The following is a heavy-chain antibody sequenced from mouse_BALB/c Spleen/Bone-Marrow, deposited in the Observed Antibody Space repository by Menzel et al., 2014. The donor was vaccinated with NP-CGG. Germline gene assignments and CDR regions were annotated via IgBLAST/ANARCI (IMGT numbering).Heavy chain of an antibody. CDR1: GFSLTSYG. J-gene: IGHJ4*01. Sequence: VHLVESGPGLVAPSQSLSITCTVSGFSLTSYGVHWVRQPPGKGLEWLGVIWASGSTNYNSALMSRLSISKDSSKSQVFLKMNSLQTDDTAMYYCARDWLRRAMDYWGQGTSVTVSS. CDR2: IWASGST. D-gene: IGHD2-2*01. CDR3: ARDWLRRAMDY. V-gene: IGHV2-9*02.